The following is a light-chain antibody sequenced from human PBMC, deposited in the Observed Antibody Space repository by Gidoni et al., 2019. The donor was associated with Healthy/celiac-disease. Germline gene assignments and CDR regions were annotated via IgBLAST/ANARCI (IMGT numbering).Light chain of an antibody. V-gene: IGKV3-11*01. J-gene: IGKJ2*01. CDR2: DAS. Sequence: VFTQSPATLSLYPGEKATLSCRASQSVSSYLAWYQQKPGQAPRLLIYDASKRATGIPARFRGSGSGTDFTLTISSLEPEDFAVYYCQQRSNWLYTFGQXTKLEIK. CDR3: QQRSNWLYT. CDR1: QSVSSY.